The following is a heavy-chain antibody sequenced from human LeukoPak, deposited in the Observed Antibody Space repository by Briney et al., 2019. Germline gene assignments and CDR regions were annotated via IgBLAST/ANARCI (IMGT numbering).Heavy chain of an antibody. J-gene: IGHJ4*02. V-gene: IGHV1-46*01. CDR1: GYTFTSYY. Sequence: ASVKVSCKASGYTFTSYYMHWVRQAPGQGLEWMGIINPSGGSTSYAQKFQGRVTMTRDTSTSTVYMELSSLRSEDTAVYYCARDYCSSTSCYVCPFFWGQGTLVTVSS. CDR2: INPSGGST. CDR3: ARDYCSSTSCYVCPFF. D-gene: IGHD2-2*01.